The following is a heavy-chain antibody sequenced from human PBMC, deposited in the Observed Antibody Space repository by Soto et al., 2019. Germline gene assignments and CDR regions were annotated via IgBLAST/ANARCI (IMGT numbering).Heavy chain of an antibody. J-gene: IGHJ6*02. V-gene: IGHV3-53*01. D-gene: IGHD3-3*01. CDR2: IYSGGST. Sequence: GGSLRLSCAASGFTVSSNYMSWVRQAPGKGLEWVSVIYSGGSTYYADSVKGRFTISRDNSKNTLYLQMNSLRAEDTAVYYCASGLPRYDFWSGYFTNYYYYGMDVWGQGTTVTVSS. CDR1: GFTVSSNY. CDR3: ASGLPRYDFWSGYFTNYYYYGMDV.